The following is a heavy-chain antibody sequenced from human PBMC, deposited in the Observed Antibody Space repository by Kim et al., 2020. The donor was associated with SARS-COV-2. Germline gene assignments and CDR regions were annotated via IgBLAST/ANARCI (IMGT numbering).Heavy chain of an antibody. CDR3: ARDPAGFGELVPGPRDYYYGMDV. CDR2: ISYDGSNK. J-gene: IGHJ6*02. D-gene: IGHD3-10*01. CDR1: GFTFSSYA. Sequence: GGSLRLSCAASGFTFSSYAMHWVRQAPGKGLEWVAVISYDGSNKYYADSVKGRFTISRDNSKNTLYLQMNSLRAEDTAVYYCARDPAGFGELVPGPRDYYYGMDVWGQGTTVTVSS. V-gene: IGHV3-30-3*01.